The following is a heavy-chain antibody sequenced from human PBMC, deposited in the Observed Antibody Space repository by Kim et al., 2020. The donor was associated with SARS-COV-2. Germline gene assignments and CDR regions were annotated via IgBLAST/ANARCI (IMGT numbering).Heavy chain of an antibody. Sequence: SFQGQVTISADKSISTAYLQWSSLKASDTAMYYCARLPRYYGSGSSLFDYWGQGTLVTVSS. V-gene: IGHV5-51*01. D-gene: IGHD3-10*01. J-gene: IGHJ4*02. CDR3: ARLPRYYGSGSSLFDY.